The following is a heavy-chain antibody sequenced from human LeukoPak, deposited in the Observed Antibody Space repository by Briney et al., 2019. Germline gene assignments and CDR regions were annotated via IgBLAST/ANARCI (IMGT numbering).Heavy chain of an antibody. CDR3: AKTIIQLWFDVGRSAFDI. CDR2: IGGSGGTT. D-gene: IGHD5-18*01. CDR1: GFTFRSYA. V-gene: IGHV3-23*01. Sequence: PGGSLRLSCAASGFTFRSYAMGWVRQAPGKGLEWVSTIGGSGGTTYYSDSVKGRFTISRDNSKNTLYLQMNSLRAEDTALYYCAKTIIQLWFDVGRSAFDIWGQGTMVTVSS. J-gene: IGHJ3*02.